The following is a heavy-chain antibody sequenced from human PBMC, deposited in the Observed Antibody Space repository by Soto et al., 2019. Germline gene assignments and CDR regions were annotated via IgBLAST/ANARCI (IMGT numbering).Heavy chain of an antibody. CDR2: ISAYNGNT. J-gene: IGHJ6*02. V-gene: IGHV1-18*01. D-gene: IGHD4-17*01. CDR3: ASALGATVTTTRYYYYGMDV. Sequence: QVQLVQSGAEVKKPGASVKVSCKASGYTFTSYGISWVRQAPGQGLEWMGWISAYNGNTNYAQKLQGRVTMTTDTSTSTAYMGLRSLGSDDTAVYYCASALGATVTTTRYYYYGMDVWGQGTTVTVSS. CDR1: GYTFTSYG.